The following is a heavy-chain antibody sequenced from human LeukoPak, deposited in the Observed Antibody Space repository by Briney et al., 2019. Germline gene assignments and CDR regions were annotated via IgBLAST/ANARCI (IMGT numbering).Heavy chain of an antibody. CDR2: INHSGST. Sequence: SETLSLTCAVYGGSFSGYYWSWIRQPPGKGLEWIGEINHSGSTNYNPSLKSRVTISVDTSKNQFSLKLSSVTAADTAVYYCASISGIAAAGTTPRFGPWGQGTLVTVSS. D-gene: IGHD6-13*01. CDR1: GGSFSGYY. V-gene: IGHV4-34*01. CDR3: ASISGIAAAGTTPRFGP. J-gene: IGHJ5*02.